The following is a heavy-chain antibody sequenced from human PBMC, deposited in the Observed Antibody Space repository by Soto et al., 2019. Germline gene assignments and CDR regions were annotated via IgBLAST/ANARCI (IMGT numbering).Heavy chain of an antibody. V-gene: IGHV1-18*01. CDR2: ISPYNGNT. CDR3: ARGIGGWFGVAYYYGMDV. D-gene: IGHD3-10*01. Sequence: ASVKVSCKASGYTFTSYAMHWVRQAPGQGLEWMGWISPYNGNTNYAQKLQGRVTMTTDTSTSTAYMDLRSLRSDDTAVYYCARGIGGWFGVAYYYGMDVWGQGTTVTVSS. CDR1: GYTFTSYA. J-gene: IGHJ6*02.